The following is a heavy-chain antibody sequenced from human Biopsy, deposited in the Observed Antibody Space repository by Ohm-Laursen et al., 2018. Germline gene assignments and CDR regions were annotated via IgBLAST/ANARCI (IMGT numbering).Heavy chain of an antibody. CDR1: GYTFTDYF. CDR2: ISPRSGGT. D-gene: IGHD3-16*02. V-gene: IGHV1-2*02. Sequence: SVKVSCMASGYTFTDYFLHWVRQAPGQGPEWMGWISPRSGGTIYAQKFQGRVTMIRDTSATSGYMELSSLRSDDTVVYYCARDIINPIGGLVARSDVFDVWGQGTMVTVSS. CDR3: ARDIINPIGGLVARSDVFDV. J-gene: IGHJ3*01.